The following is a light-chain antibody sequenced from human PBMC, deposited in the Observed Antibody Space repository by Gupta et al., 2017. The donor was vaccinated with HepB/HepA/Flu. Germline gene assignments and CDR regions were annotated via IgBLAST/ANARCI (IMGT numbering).Light chain of an antibody. V-gene: IGLV2-14*01. CDR3: SSYRNNNTFV. Sequence: QSALTQPASVSGSPGQSITISCTGTSSDVGGYNYVSWYQQYPGQAPKVMIYDVNYRPSGVSNRFSGSKSGNTASLTISGLQPEDAADYYCSSYRNNNTFVFGGGTKLTVL. CDR2: DVN. CDR1: SSDVGGYNY. J-gene: IGLJ2*01.